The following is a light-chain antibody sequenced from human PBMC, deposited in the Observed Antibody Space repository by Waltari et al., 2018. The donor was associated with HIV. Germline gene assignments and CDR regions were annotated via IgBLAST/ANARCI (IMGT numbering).Light chain of an antibody. CDR3: CSYAGSYTYV. J-gene: IGLJ1*01. CDR2: DVT. V-gene: IGLV2-11*01. CDR1: SSDDGGYKY. Sequence: QSALTQPRSVSGSPGQSITISCTGTSSDDGGYKYVPWYQKHRGQAPKLMIYDVTKRPSGVPDRFSGSKSGNTASLTISGLQAEDEADYYCCSYAGSYTYVFGTGTKVTVL.